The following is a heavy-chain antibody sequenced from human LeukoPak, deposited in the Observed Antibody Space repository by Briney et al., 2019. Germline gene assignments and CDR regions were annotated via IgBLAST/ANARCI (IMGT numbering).Heavy chain of an antibody. D-gene: IGHD6-19*01. CDR1: GLILSRYG. Sequence: GRSQSLLCAASGLILSRYGMHWVRQAPGKGLEWVAVIWFDGSNKYYADSVRGRFTISRDNSKNTLYLQMNSLRAEDTAVYYCARVEDQWLLRGDYYGMAVWGQGTTVTVSS. CDR3: ARVEDQWLLRGDYYGMAV. J-gene: IGHJ6*02. CDR2: IWFDGSNK. V-gene: IGHV3-33*01.